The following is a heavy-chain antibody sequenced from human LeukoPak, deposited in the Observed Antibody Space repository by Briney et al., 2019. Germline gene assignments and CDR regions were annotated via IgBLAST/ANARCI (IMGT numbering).Heavy chain of an antibody. J-gene: IGHJ4*02. D-gene: IGHD3-10*01. CDR3: ARDTDPGYYGSGSYRAGFDY. V-gene: IGHV1-2*02. CDR2: INPNSGGT. CDR1: GYTFTGYY. Sequence: ASVKVSCKASGYTFTGYYMHWVRQAPGQGLEWMGWINPNSGGTNYAQKFQGRVTMTRDTSISTAYMELSRLRSDDTAVYDCARDTDPGYYGSGSYRAGFDYWGQGTLVTVSS.